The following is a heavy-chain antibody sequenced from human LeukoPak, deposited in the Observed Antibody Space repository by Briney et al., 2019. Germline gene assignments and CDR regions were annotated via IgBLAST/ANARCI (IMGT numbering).Heavy chain of an antibody. CDR3: ARDPNGDYIGAFDM. J-gene: IGHJ3*02. CDR2: IRGSVGGT. CDR1: GFTFSNYA. Sequence: HPGGSLRLSCTVSGFTFSNYAMTWVRQAPGKGLEWVSSIRGSVGGTHYAGSVKGRFTISRDNSKNTLFLQMNSLRGEDTAIYYCARDPNGDYIGAFDMGGPGTMVTVSS. D-gene: IGHD4-17*01. V-gene: IGHV3-23*01.